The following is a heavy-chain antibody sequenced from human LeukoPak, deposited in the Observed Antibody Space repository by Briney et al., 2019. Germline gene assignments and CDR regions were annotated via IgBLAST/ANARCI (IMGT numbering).Heavy chain of an antibody. CDR2: IYSGHNT. V-gene: IGHV3-53*01. CDR1: GFTFSRYA. D-gene: IGHD3-10*01. CDR3: ARAYYGSGSLYYYYYMDV. J-gene: IGHJ6*03. Sequence: GGSLRLSCAASGFTFSRYAMSWVRQAPGKGLEWVSVIYSGHNTYYADSVKGRFTISRDNSKHTLYLQMDSLRAEDTAVYYCARAYYGSGSLYYYYYMDVWGKGTTVTISS.